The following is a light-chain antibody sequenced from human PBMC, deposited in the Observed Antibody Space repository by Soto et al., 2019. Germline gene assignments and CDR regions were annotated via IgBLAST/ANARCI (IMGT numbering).Light chain of an antibody. Sequence: DIHMTQSPSTLSGSVGDRVTITCRASQTISSWLAWYQQKPGKAPKLLIYKASTLKSVVPSRFSGRGSGTEFTLTISSLDPDDFETYCCQHYNSYSEAFGQGTKV. J-gene: IGKJ1*01. V-gene: IGKV1-5*03. CDR3: QHYNSYSEA. CDR2: KAS. CDR1: QTISSW.